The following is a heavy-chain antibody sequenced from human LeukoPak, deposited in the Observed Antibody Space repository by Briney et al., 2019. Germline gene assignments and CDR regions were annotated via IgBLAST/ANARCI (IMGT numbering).Heavy chain of an antibody. V-gene: IGHV5-51*01. J-gene: IGHJ4*02. CDR1: GYSFTSYW. CDR3: VRTYYYDSSGYPFDY. Sequence: GESLKISCKGSGYSFTSYWIGWVRQMPGKGLEWMGIIYPGDSDTRYSPSFQSQVTISADKSISTAYLQWSSLKASDTAMYYCVRTYYYDSSGYPFDYWGQGTLVTVSS. D-gene: IGHD3-22*01. CDR2: IYPGDSDT.